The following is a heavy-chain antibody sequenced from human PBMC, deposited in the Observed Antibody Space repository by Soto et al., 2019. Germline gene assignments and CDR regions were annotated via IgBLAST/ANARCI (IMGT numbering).Heavy chain of an antibody. CDR1: GYTFTSYA. V-gene: IGHV1-3*01. CDR2: INAGNGNT. J-gene: IGHJ6*02. Sequence: QVQLVQSGAEVKKPGASVKVSCKASGYTFTSYAMHWVRQAPGQRLEWMGWINAGNGNTKYSQKFQGRVTITRDTXXXXXXXXXXXXXXXXXXXXXXXXXXXXXXXXXDVWGQGTTVTVSS. CDR3: XXXXXXXXXXXDV.